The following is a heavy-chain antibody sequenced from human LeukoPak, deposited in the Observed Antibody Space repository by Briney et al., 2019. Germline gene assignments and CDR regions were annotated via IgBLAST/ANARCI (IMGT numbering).Heavy chain of an antibody. CDR2: IIPIFGTA. CDR3: ARDRGDYDILTGYLPTWYWFDP. CDR1: GGTFSSYA. V-gene: IGHV1-69*13. D-gene: IGHD3-9*01. J-gene: IGHJ5*02. Sequence: SVKVSCKASGGTFSSYAISWVRQAPGQGLEWMGGIIPIFGTANYAQKFQGRVTITADESTSTAYMELSSLRSEDTAVYYCARDRGDYDILTGYLPTWYWFDPRGQGTLVTVSS.